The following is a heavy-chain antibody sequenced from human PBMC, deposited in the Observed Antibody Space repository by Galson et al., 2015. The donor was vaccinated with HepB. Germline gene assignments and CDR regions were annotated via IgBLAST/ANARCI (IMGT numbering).Heavy chain of an antibody. CDR2: IWFDGSKK. CDR1: GSTFSRHG. D-gene: IGHD2/OR15-2a*01. J-gene: IGHJ3*02. CDR3: ARYLGDYYGFDI. V-gene: IGHV3-33*01. Sequence: SLRLSCAASGAASGSTFSRHGMHWVRQAPGKGLEWVALIWFDGSKKYHAEYLKGRFTISRDNSKNMLYLQMNSLGAEDPAMYYCARYLGDYYGFDIWGQGTMVIVSS.